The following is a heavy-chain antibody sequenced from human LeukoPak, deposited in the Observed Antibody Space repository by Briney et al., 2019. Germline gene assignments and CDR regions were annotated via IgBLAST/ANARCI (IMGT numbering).Heavy chain of an antibody. V-gene: IGHV4-34*01. D-gene: IGHD2-21*01. CDR2: INHSGST. J-gene: IGHJ4*02. Sequence: PSETLSLTCAVYGGSFSGYYWSWIRQPPGKGLEWIGEINHSGSTNYNPSLKSRVTISVDTSKNQFSLKLSSVTAADTAVYYCARASDVEKYYFDYWDQGTLVTVSS. CDR3: ARASDVEKYYFDY. CDR1: GGSFSGYY.